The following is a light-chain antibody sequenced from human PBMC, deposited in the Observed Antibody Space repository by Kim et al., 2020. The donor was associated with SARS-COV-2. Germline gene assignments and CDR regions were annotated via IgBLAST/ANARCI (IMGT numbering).Light chain of an antibody. CDR1: QSISSSY. J-gene: IGKJ5*01. CDR2: GAS. CDR3: QEYGTSAEVT. V-gene: IGKV3-20*01. Sequence: IVLTQSPGTLSLSPGERATLSCRASQSISSSYLAWYQHKPGQAPRLLIYGASSRASGIPDRFSGSGSGTDFTLTISRMEPEDLGVYYCQEYGTSAEVTFGQGTRLEIK.